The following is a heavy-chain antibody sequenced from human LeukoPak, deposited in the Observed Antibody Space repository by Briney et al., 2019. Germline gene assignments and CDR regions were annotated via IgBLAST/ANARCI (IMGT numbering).Heavy chain of an antibody. J-gene: IGHJ4*02. CDR3: VMITGTADY. CDR1: GFTFDDYA. Sequence: GGSLRLSCAASGFTFDDYAMHWVRQAPGKGLEWASLISGDGGSTYYADSVKGRFTISRDNSKNSLYLQMNSLRTEDTALYYCVMITGTADYWGQGTLVTVSS. D-gene: IGHD1-20*01. CDR2: ISGDGGST. V-gene: IGHV3-43*02.